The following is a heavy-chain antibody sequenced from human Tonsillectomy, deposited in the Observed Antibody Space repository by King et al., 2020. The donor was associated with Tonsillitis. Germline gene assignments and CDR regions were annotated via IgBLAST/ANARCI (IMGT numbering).Heavy chain of an antibody. CDR1: GGSISSGSYY. D-gene: IGHD6-19*01. CDR2: IYTRGST. V-gene: IGHV4-61*02. CDR3: ARDSSSGWLGDYYYYYYMDV. Sequence: VQLQESGPGLVKPSQTLSLTCTVSGGSISSGSYYWSWIRQPAGKGLEWIGRIYTRGSTNYNPSLQSRVTISVDTSKNQVSLKLSSVTAADTAVYYCARDSSSGWLGDYYYYYYMDVWGKGTTVTVSS. J-gene: IGHJ6*03.